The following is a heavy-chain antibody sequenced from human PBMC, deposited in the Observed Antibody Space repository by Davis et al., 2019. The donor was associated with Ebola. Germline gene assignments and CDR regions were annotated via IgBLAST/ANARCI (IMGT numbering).Heavy chain of an antibody. CDR3: ATVSDFWSGYLDS. Sequence: GGSLRLSCAASGFTLNGYSMNWVRQAPGKGLEWVSYISSSSSTTYYADSVKGRFTISRDNAKNSLYLKMNTLRDEDTAVYYCATVSDFWSGYLDSWGQGTLVTVSS. V-gene: IGHV3-48*02. J-gene: IGHJ4*02. CDR1: GFTLNGYS. D-gene: IGHD3-3*01. CDR2: ISSSSSTT.